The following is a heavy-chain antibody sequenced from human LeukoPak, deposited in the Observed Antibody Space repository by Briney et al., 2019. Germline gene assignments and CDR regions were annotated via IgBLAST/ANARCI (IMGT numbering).Heavy chain of an antibody. CDR2: ISGSGGST. D-gene: IGHD2-2*01. Sequence: GGSLRLSCAASGFTFSSYAMSWVRQAPGKGLEWVSAISGSGGSTYYADSVKGLFTIYRDNSKSTLYLQMNSLRAEDTAVYYCAKDRIVVVPAPNWFDPWGQGTLVTVSS. CDR3: AKDRIVVVPAPNWFDP. CDR1: GFTFSSYA. V-gene: IGHV3-23*01. J-gene: IGHJ5*02.